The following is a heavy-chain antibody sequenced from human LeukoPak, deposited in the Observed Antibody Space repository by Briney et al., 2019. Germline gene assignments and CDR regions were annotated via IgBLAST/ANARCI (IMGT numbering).Heavy chain of an antibody. D-gene: IGHD5-18*01. V-gene: IGHV3-23*01. CDR2: ISGSGGST. CDR1: GFTFSSYA. Sequence: SGGSLRLSCAASGFTFSSYAMSGVRQAPGKGLEWVSAISGSGGSTYHADSVKGRFTVSRDNSKNTLYLQINSLRAEDTAVYYCANSVQLWLSPDYWGQGTLVTVSS. J-gene: IGHJ4*02. CDR3: ANSVQLWLSPDY.